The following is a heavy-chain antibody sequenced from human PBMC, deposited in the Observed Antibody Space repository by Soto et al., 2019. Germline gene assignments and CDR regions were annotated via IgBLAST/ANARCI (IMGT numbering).Heavy chain of an antibody. J-gene: IGHJ5*02. Sequence: QVQLVQSGAEVKKPGASVKVSCKASGYTFTSYGISWVRQAPGQGLEWMGWISAYNGNTNYAQKLQGRVTMTTDTSPRTAYMELRSLRSDDTAVYYCARDRVYDSSGYYSGWFDPWGQGTLVTVSS. V-gene: IGHV1-18*04. CDR3: ARDRVYDSSGYYSGWFDP. CDR2: ISAYNGNT. D-gene: IGHD3-22*01. CDR1: GYTFTSYG.